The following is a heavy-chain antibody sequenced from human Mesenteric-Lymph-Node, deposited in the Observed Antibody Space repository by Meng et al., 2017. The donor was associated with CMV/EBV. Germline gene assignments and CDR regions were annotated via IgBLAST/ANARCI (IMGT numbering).Heavy chain of an antibody. CDR2: IKSDGSST. CDR1: GFTFSSYW. CDR3: AGGSSTWTNM. V-gene: IGHV3-74*01. J-gene: IGHJ4*02. D-gene: IGHD2-15*01. Sequence: GESLKISCAASGFTFSSYWMHWVRQAPGKGLVWVSRIKSDGSSTSYADSVKGRFTISRDNAKNTLYLQMSSLRAEDTAVYYCAGGSSTWTNMWGQGTLVTVSS.